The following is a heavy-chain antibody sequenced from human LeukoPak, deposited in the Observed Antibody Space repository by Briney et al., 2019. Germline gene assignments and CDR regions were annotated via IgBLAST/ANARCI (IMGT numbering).Heavy chain of an antibody. CDR1: GFTFEDHG. V-gene: IGHV3-20*04. Sequence: GGSLRLSCTASGFTFEDHGMSWVRQGPGRGLEWVCGINWNGGRTGYVDSVKGRFTISRDNAKNSLYLQMNSLRAEDTAVYYCARVYYYDSSGYYNYFDYWGQGTLVTVSS. J-gene: IGHJ4*02. CDR3: ARVYYYDSSGYYNYFDY. CDR2: INWNGGRT. D-gene: IGHD3-22*01.